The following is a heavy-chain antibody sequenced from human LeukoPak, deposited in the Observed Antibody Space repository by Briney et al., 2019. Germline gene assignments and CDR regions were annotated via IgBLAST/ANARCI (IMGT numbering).Heavy chain of an antibody. CDR3: TRDLSDDSSGYYPD. CDR2: IRSKAYGGTT. CDR1: GFTFGDYA. Sequence: GGSLRLSCRDSGFTFGDYAMSWFRQAPGKGLEWLGFIRSKAYGGTTEYAASVKGRFTISRDDSKSIAYLQMNSLKTEDTAVYYCTRDLSDDSSGYYPDWGQGTLVTVSS. V-gene: IGHV3-49*03. D-gene: IGHD3-22*01. J-gene: IGHJ4*02.